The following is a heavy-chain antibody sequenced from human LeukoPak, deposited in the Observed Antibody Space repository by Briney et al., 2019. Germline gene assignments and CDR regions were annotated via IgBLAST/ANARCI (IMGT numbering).Heavy chain of an antibody. J-gene: IGHJ4*02. D-gene: IGHD1-1*01. V-gene: IGHV3-48*01. Sequence: PGGSLRLSCEGSGFIFSTYNMNWVRQAPGKGLEWVSYISSVSSAIYYADSVKGRFTISRDNSKNTLYLQMNSLRAEDTAVYYCAKDEGNWNDGGDFDYWGQGTLVTVSS. CDR3: AKDEGNWNDGGDFDY. CDR1: GFIFSTYN. CDR2: ISSVSSAI.